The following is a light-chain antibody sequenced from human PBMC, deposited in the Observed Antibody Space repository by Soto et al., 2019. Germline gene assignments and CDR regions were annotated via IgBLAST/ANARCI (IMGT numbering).Light chain of an antibody. Sequence: EIVMTQSPATLSVSPGERAXLSCRASQSVSSNLAWYQQKPGQAPRLLIYGASTRATGIPARFSGSGSGTEFTLTISSLQSEDFAVYYCQQYVTSSPRTFGQGTKGDIK. V-gene: IGKV3-15*01. CDR2: GAS. CDR3: QQYVTSSPRT. J-gene: IGKJ1*01. CDR1: QSVSSN.